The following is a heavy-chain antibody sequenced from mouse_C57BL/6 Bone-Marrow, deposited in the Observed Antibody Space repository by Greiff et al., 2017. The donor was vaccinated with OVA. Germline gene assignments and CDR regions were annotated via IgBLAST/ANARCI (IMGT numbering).Heavy chain of an antibody. CDR3: ARGTHSGFDY. Sequence: VMLVESGAELARPGASVKLSCKASGYTFTSYGISWVKQRTGQGLEWIGEIYPRSGNTYYNEKFRGKATLTADKSSSTAYMELRSLTSEDSAVYFCARGTHSGFDYWGQGTTLTVSS. CDR2: IYPRSGNT. V-gene: IGHV1-81*01. J-gene: IGHJ2*01. D-gene: IGHD3-3*01. CDR1: GYTFTSYG.